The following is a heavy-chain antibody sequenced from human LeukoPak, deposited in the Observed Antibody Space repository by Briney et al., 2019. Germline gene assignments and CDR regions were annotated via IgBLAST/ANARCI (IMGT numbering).Heavy chain of an antibody. CDR2: IKQDGSEK. CDR1: GFMFSTSW. CDR3: SINGGTYRPHAFDI. D-gene: IGHD1-26*01. J-gene: IGHJ3*02. Sequence: GGSLRLSCVASGFMFSTSWMSWVRQAPGKGLGWVANIKQDGSEKYSVDSVKGRFTISRDNAKNSLYLQMNSLRPEDTALYYCSINGGTYRPHAFDIWGHGTMVIVSS. V-gene: IGHV3-7*01.